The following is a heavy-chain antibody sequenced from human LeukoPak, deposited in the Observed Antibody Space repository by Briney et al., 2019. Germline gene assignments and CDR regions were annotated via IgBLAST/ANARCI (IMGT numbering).Heavy chain of an antibody. Sequence: SETLSLTCTVSGYSISSGYYWGWIRQPPGKGLEWIGNIYYSGSTYYNPSLKSRVTISVDKSKNQFSLKLSSVTAADTAVYYCARALVGAKNWFDPWGQGTLVTVSS. J-gene: IGHJ5*02. V-gene: IGHV4-38-2*02. CDR3: ARALVGAKNWFDP. CDR2: IYYSGST. D-gene: IGHD1-26*01. CDR1: GYSISSGYY.